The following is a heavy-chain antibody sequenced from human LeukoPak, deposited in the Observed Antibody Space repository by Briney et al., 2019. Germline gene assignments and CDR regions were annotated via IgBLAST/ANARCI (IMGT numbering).Heavy chain of an antibody. J-gene: IGHJ3*02. D-gene: IGHD7-27*01. CDR1: GFTFSSYG. CDR2: ISYDGSNK. CDR3: ARVRSTWAEGDAFDI. V-gene: IGHV3-30*03. Sequence: GGSLRLSCAASGFTFSSYGMHWVRQAPGKGLEWVAVISYDGSNKYYADSVKGRFTISRDNSKNTLYLQMNSLRAEDTAVYYCARVRSTWAEGDAFDIWGQGTMVTVSS.